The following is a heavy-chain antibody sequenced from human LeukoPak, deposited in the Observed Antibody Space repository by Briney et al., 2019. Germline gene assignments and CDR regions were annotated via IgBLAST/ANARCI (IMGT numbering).Heavy chain of an antibody. CDR1: GGSISSYY. J-gene: IGHJ4*02. Sequence: SETLSLTCTVSGGSISSYYWSWIRQPAGKGLEWIGRIYTSGSTNYNPSLKSRVTMSVDTSKNQFSLKLSSVTDADTAVYYCVRELWFGELSVFDYWGQGTLVTVSS. D-gene: IGHD3-10*01. CDR3: VRELWFGELSVFDY. CDR2: IYTSGST. V-gene: IGHV4-4*07.